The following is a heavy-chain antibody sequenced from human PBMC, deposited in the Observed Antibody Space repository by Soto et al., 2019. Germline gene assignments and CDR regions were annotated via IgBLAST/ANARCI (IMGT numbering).Heavy chain of an antibody. CDR1: GFTFSSYW. CDR2: INSDGSST. J-gene: IGHJ6*02. Sequence: GGSLRLSCAASGFTFSSYWMHWVRQAPGKGLVWVSRINSDGSSTSYADSVKGRFTISRDNAKNTLYLQMNSLRAEDTAVYYCARGDTHRIAAHNYYYYGMGVWGQGTTVTVSS. V-gene: IGHV3-74*01. D-gene: IGHD6-6*01. CDR3: ARGDTHRIAAHNYYYYGMGV.